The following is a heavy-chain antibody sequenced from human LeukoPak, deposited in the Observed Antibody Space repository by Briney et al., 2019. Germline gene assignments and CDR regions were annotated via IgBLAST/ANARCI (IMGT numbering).Heavy chain of an antibody. V-gene: IGHV3-23*01. Sequence: GGSLRLSCAASGFTFSSYAMSWVRQAPGKGLEWVSAISGSGGSTYYADSVKGRFTISRDNSKNTRYLQMNSLRAEDTAVYYCAKDTLYSSSWYFDYWGQGTLVTVSS. CDR1: GFTFSSYA. CDR2: ISGSGGST. D-gene: IGHD6-13*01. J-gene: IGHJ4*02. CDR3: AKDTLYSSSWYFDY.